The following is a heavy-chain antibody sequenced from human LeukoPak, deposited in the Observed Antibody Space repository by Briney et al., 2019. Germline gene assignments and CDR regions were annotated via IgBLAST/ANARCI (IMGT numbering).Heavy chain of an antibody. Sequence: GGSLRLSCAASGFTFSSYGMHWVRQAPGKGLEWVAVISYDGSNKYYADSVKGRFTISRDNSKNTLYLQMNSLRAEDTAVYYCARGGTYYDFWSGYYRYWGQGTLVTVSS. CDR2: ISYDGSNK. CDR1: GFTFSSYG. D-gene: IGHD3-3*01. CDR3: ARGGTYYDFWSGYYRY. V-gene: IGHV3-30*03. J-gene: IGHJ4*02.